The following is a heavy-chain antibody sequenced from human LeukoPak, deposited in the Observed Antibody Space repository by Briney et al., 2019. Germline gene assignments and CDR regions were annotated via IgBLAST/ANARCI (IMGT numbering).Heavy chain of an antibody. Sequence: SETLSLTCTVSGGSISSSSYYWGWIRQPPGKGLEWIGSIYHSGSTYFNPSVKGRVTISVDTSKNQFSLKLTSVTAADTAVYYCASVIGDLSDWGQGTLVTVSS. J-gene: IGHJ4*02. CDR3: ASVIGDLSD. V-gene: IGHV4-39*01. CDR1: GGSISSSSYY. CDR2: IYHSGST. D-gene: IGHD7-27*01.